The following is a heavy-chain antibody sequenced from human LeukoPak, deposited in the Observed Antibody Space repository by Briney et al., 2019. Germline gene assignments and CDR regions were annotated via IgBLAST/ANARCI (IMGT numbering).Heavy chain of an antibody. CDR1: GLTFSSYV. D-gene: IGHD4-17*01. Sequence: GGSRRLSCAASGLTFSSYVMSWVRQAPGEGLEWVSSISGSGGSTYYADSVKGRFTISRDNSKNTLYLQMNSLRAEDTAVYFCANPPYGDPTGGIFDYWGKGTLVTVSS. CDR2: ISGSGGST. CDR3: ANPPYGDPTGGIFDY. J-gene: IGHJ4*02. V-gene: IGHV3-23*01.